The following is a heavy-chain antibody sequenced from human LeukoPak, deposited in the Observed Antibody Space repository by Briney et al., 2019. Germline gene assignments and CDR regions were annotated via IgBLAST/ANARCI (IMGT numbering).Heavy chain of an antibody. CDR1: GYTFTSYD. D-gene: IGHD3-9*01. CDR3: ARRLVITSIAFDY. J-gene: IGHJ4*02. V-gene: IGHV1-2*02. Sequence: GASVKVSCKASGYTFTSYDINWVRQATGQGLEWMGWMNPNSGGTNYAQKFQGRVTMTRDTSISTAYMELSRLRSDDTAVYYCARRLVITSIAFDYWGQGTLVTVSS. CDR2: MNPNSGGT.